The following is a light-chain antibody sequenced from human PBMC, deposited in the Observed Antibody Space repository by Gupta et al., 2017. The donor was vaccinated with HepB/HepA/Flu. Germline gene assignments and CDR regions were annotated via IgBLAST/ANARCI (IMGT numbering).Light chain of an antibody. Sequence: EIVMTQSPATLSVSPGERATPSCRASQSVSSNLAWYQQKPGQAPRLLIYGASTRATGIPARFSGSGSGTEFTLTISSLQSEDFAVYYCQQYNNWPRELTFGGGTKVEIK. CDR1: QSVSSN. CDR3: QQYNNWPRELT. CDR2: GAS. J-gene: IGKJ4*01. V-gene: IGKV3-15*01.